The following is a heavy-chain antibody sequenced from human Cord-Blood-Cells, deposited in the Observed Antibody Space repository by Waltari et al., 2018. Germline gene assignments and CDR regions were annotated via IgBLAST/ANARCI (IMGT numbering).Heavy chain of an antibody. Sequence: QVQLQQWGAGLLKPSETLSLTCAVYGGSFSGYYWSWIRQPPGKGLEWIGEINHSGSTNYNPSLKSRVTISVDTSKNQFSLKLSSVTAADTAVYYCATTVQGVIIYLSWGQGTLVTVSS. CDR3: ATTVQGVIIYLS. CDR2: INHSGST. V-gene: IGHV4-34*01. CDR1: GGSFSGYY. J-gene: IGHJ5*02. D-gene: IGHD3-10*01.